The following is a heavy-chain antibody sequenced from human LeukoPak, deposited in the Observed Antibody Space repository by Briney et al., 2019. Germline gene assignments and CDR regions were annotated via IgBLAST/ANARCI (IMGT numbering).Heavy chain of an antibody. V-gene: IGHV1-69*13. J-gene: IGHJ6*03. D-gene: IGHD2-2*01. CDR3: AREYCSSTSCNYMDV. CDR1: GGTFGSYA. CDR2: IIPIFGTA. Sequence: ASVKVSCKASGGTFGSYAISWVRQAPGQGLEWMGGIIPIFGTANYAQKFQGRVTITADESTSTAYMELSSLRSEDTAVYYCAREYCSSTSCNYMDVWGKGTTVTVSS.